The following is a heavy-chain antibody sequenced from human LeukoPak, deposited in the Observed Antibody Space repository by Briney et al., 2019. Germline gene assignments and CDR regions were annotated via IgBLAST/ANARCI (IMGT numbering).Heavy chain of an antibody. Sequence: PGGSLRLSCAASGFTFSDYAMSWVRQAPGKGLEWVSVISGSGGSGGSTYYADSVKGRFTISRDNAKNSLYLQMNSLRAEDTAVYYCARGGYYDFWSGYSGGKYYYYGMDVWGQGTTVTVSS. D-gene: IGHD3-3*01. J-gene: IGHJ6*02. CDR2: ISGSGGSGGST. V-gene: IGHV3-23*01. CDR1: GFTFSDYA. CDR3: ARGGYYDFWSGYSGGKYYYYGMDV.